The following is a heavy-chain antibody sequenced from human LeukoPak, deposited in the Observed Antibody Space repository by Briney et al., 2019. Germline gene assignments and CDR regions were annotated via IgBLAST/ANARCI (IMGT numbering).Heavy chain of an antibody. CDR2: TYYRSKWYN. CDR3: ARDSDYYSSGTYYRVGFDP. J-gene: IGHJ5*02. CDR1: GDSVSSHSAA. D-gene: IGHD3-10*01. V-gene: IGHV6-1*01. Sequence: SQTLSLTFAISGDSVSSHSAAWNWIRQSPSRGLEWLGSTYYRSKWYNDYAVSVKSRITINPDTSKNQFSLQLNSVTPEDTAVYYCARDSDYYSSGTYYRVGFDPWGQGTLVTVSS.